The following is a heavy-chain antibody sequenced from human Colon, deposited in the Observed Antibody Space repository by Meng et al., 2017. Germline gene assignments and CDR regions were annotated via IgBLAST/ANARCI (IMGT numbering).Heavy chain of an antibody. V-gene: IGHV4-31*03. Sequence: QVQLTESGPGLVKPSQTLSLTCTVSGDSISSGNHYWSWSRQHPGKGLEWIGYFYFSGNTYYNPSLKSRVTISVDTPKNQFSLNLRSVTAADTAVYYCARYYYDSSGVTYFDPWGQGTLVTVSS. CDR2: FYFSGNT. CDR3: ARYYYDSSGVTYFDP. D-gene: IGHD3-22*01. J-gene: IGHJ5*02. CDR1: GDSISSGNHY.